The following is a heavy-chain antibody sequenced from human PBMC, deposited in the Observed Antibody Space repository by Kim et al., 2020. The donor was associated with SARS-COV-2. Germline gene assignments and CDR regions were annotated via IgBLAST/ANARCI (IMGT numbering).Heavy chain of an antibody. CDR2: ISGSGGST. CDR1: GFTFSSYA. V-gene: IGHV3-23*01. D-gene: IGHD5-12*01. Sequence: GGSLRLSCAASGFTFSSYAMSWVRQTPGKGLEWVSAISGSGGSTYYADSVKGRFTISRDNSKNTLYLQMNSLRAEDTAVYYCAKWGLRLRWHFDYWGQGTLVTVSS. CDR3: AKWGLRLRWHFDY. J-gene: IGHJ4*02.